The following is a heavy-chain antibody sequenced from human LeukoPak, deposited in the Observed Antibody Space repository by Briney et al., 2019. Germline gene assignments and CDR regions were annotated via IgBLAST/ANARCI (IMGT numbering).Heavy chain of an antibody. J-gene: IGHJ4*02. D-gene: IGHD6-13*01. V-gene: IGHV1-2*02. CDR3: AREGVAAAGNFDY. Sequence: ASVKVPCKASGYTFTGYYMHWVRQAPGQGLEWMGWINPNSGGTNYAQKFQGRVTMTRDTSISTAYMELSRLRSDDTAVYYCAREGVAAAGNFDYWGQGTLVTVSS. CDR2: INPNSGGT. CDR1: GYTFTGYY.